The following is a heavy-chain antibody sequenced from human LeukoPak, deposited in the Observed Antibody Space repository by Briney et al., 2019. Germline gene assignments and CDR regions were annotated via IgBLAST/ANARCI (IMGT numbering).Heavy chain of an antibody. D-gene: IGHD4-17*01. V-gene: IGHV1-69*04. CDR2: IIPILGIA. CDR1: GGTFSSYA. J-gene: IGHJ4*02. Sequence: ASVKVSCKASGGTFSSYAISWVRQAPGQGLEWMGRIIPILGIANYAQKFQGRVTITADKSTSTAYMELRSLRSDDTAVYYCARDYDSTVTTIDNWGQGTLVTVSS. CDR3: ARDYDSTVTTIDN.